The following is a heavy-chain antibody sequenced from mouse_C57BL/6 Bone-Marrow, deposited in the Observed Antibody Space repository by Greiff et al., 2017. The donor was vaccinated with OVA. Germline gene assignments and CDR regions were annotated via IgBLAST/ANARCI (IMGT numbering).Heavy chain of an antibody. D-gene: IGHD2-4*01. Sequence: EVQLQQSGPELVKPGASVKISCKASGYTFTDYYMNWVKQSHGKSLEWIGDINPNNGGTSYNQKFKGKATLTVDKSSSTAYMELRSLTSEDSAVYYCARDYDPPYYYAMDYWGQGTSVTVSS. J-gene: IGHJ4*01. CDR3: ARDYDPPYYYAMDY. CDR1: GYTFTDYY. CDR2: INPNNGGT. V-gene: IGHV1-26*01.